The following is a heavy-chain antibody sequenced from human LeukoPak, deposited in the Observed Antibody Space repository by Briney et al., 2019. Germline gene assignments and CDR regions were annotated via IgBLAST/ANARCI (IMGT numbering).Heavy chain of an antibody. J-gene: IGHJ3*02. CDR1: GFTFSSYA. CDR2: ISYDGSNK. V-gene: IGHV3-30-3*01. CDR3: AKVVPYGSGSYYRNDAFDI. D-gene: IGHD3-10*01. Sequence: GGSLRLSCAASGFTFSSYAMHWVRQAPGKGLEWVAVISYDGSNKYYADSVKGRFTISRDNSKNTLYLQMNSLRAEDTAVYYCAKVVPYGSGSYYRNDAFDIWGQGTMVTVSS.